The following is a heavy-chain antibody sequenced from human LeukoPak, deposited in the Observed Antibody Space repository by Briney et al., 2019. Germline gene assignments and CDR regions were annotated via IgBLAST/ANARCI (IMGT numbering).Heavy chain of an antibody. CDR2: SYYSGIT. D-gene: IGHD1-14*01. Sequence: SETLSLTCTVSADSISTYYWSWIRQSPGKGLEWIGYSYYSGITSYNPSLKSRVTMSVDESKNQLSLKVNSVTAADTAVYYCARGEPVDYWGQGTLVTVSP. V-gene: IGHV4-59*01. CDR1: ADSISTYY. J-gene: IGHJ4*02. CDR3: ARGEPVDY.